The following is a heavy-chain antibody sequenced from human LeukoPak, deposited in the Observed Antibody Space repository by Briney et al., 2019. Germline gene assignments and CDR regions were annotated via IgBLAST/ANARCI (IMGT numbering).Heavy chain of an antibody. J-gene: IGHJ4*02. V-gene: IGHV1-69*04. Sequence: SVKVSCKASGGTCSSYTFSWVRQAPGQGLEWVGSIIPILGIANYAQKFQGRVTITADKSTSTAYMELSSLRSEDTAVYYCARDGYYYDSSGALDYWGQGTLVTVSS. CDR1: GGTCSSYT. D-gene: IGHD3-22*01. CDR3: ARDGYYYDSSGALDY. CDR2: IIPILGIA.